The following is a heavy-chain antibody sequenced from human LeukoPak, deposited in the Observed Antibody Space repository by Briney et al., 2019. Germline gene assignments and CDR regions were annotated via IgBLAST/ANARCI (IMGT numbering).Heavy chain of an antibody. CDR3: ARISCSGGSCSRYYYYYYYMDV. J-gene: IGHJ6*03. CDR1: GGSISSSSYY. Sequence: PSETLSLTCTVSGGSISSSSYYWGWIRQPPGKGLEWIGSIYYSGSTYYNPSLKSRVTISVDTSKNQFSLKLSSVTAADTAVYYCARISCSGGSCSRYYYYYYYMDVWGKGTTVTVSS. D-gene: IGHD2-15*01. V-gene: IGHV4-39*01. CDR2: IYYSGST.